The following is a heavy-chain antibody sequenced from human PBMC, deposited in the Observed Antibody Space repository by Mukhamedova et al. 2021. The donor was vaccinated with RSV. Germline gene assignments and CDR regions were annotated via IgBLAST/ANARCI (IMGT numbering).Heavy chain of an antibody. V-gene: IGHV3-23*01. CDR2: ISGTGGST. CDR3: ANRPTVGNPYYGMDV. Sequence: APGKGPEWVSAISGTGGSTYYADSVKGRFTISRDNSKNTLTLQMNSLRAEDTAVYYCANRPTVGNPYYGMDVWGQGTTVTVSS. J-gene: IGHJ6*02. D-gene: IGHD4-23*01.